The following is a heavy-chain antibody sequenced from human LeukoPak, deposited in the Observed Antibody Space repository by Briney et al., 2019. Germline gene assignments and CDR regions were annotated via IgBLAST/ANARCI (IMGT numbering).Heavy chain of an antibody. V-gene: IGHV3-23*01. D-gene: IGHD3-22*01. CDR2: ITGNSLNT. Sequence: GGSLRLSCAASGFTFKHYAMSWVRQAPGKGLEWVSSITGNSLNTYEADFIEGRFTISRDDSKNTVYLHLNRLRAEDTAVYYCAKLQDFYDNSGYSYFDNWGQGTLVTVSS. J-gene: IGHJ4*02. CDR1: GFTFKHYA. CDR3: AKLQDFYDNSGYSYFDN.